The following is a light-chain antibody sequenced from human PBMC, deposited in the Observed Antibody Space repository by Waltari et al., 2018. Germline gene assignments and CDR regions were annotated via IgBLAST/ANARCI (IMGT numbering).Light chain of an antibody. CDR1: SGSVSSNSY. Sequence: QTVVTQEPSLSVSPGGTVTLTCALSSGSVSSNSYATWYQQTPGQDPPTVRSKGSFRSSGVPVRFSGSVLGNKAALTITGAQADDDADYYCSLYMGSGVWVFGGGTKLTVL. CDR3: SLYMGSGVWV. CDR2: KGS. J-gene: IGLJ3*02. V-gene: IGLV8-61*01.